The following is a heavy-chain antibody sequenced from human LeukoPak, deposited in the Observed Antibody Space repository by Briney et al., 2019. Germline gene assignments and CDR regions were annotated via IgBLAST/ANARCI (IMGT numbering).Heavy chain of an antibody. CDR2: IYYSGSP. Sequence: SETLSLTCTVSGGSISNYYWSWIRQPPRKRLEWIGYIYYSGSPNYSPSLKSRVTMSLDTSRNQFSLKLSSVTAADTAVYYCTRTSASTAIDYWGPGTLVTVSS. CDR3: TRTSASTAIDY. J-gene: IGHJ4*02. V-gene: IGHV4-59*01. D-gene: IGHD4-17*01. CDR1: GGSISNYY.